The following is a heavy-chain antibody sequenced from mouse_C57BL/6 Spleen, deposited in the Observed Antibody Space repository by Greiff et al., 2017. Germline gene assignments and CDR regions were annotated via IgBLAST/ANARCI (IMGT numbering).Heavy chain of an antibody. V-gene: IGHV1-15*01. CDR1: GYTFTDYE. D-gene: IGHD4-1*01. CDR3: TKRTGRGGYAMDY. Sequence: QVPLKQSGAELVRPGASVTLSCKASGYTFTDYEMHWVKQTPVPGLEWIGAIDPETGGTAYNQKFKGKAILTADKSSSTAYMELRSLTSEDSAVYYCTKRTGRGGYAMDYWGQGTSVTVSS. J-gene: IGHJ4*01. CDR2: IDPETGGT.